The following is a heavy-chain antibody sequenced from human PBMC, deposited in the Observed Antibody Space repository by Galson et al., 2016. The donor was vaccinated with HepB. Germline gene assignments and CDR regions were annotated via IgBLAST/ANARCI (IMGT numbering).Heavy chain of an antibody. CDR1: GYMLTNYY. CDR3: TRAGFDYGAYGTAFDI. V-gene: IGHV1-46*03. Sequence: SVKVSCKASGYMLTNYYIYWVRQAPGQGLEWMGVINPSGGATTYAQKFQGRVTMTGDTSTSTVYMILSSLRAEDTAVYYCTRAGFDYGAYGTAFDIWGQGTMVTVSS. CDR2: INPSGGAT. J-gene: IGHJ3*02. D-gene: IGHD4-17*01.